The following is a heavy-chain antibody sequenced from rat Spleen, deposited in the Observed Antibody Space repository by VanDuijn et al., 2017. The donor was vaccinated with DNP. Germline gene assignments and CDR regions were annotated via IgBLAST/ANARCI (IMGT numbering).Heavy chain of an antibody. J-gene: IGHJ4*01. V-gene: IGHV2-30*01. D-gene: IGHD1-11*01. CDR2: IWTGGST. CDR3: ARSGNYGNYYTMDA. CDR1: GFSLTSYN. Sequence: QVQLKESGPGLVQPSQTLSLTCTVAGFSLTSYNVHWVRQPPGKGLEWMGIIWTGGSTDYNSALKSRLSISRDTSKSQVFLKMNSLQTEDTAMYFCARSGNYGNYYTMDAWGQGTSVTVSS.